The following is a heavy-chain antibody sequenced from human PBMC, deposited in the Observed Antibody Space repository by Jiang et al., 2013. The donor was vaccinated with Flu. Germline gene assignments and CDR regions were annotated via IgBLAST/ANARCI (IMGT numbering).Heavy chain of an antibody. J-gene: IGHJ4*02. CDR1: GYSFTTYW. Sequence: GAEVKKPGESVKISCEGSGYSFTTYWIGWVRQMPGKGLEWMGIIYPADSDTKYSPSFQGQVTIPADKSINTAYLQWSSLKASDTAVYYCARHSNSDFWSGYPDYWGQGTLVTVSS. D-gene: IGHD3-3*01. V-gene: IGHV5-51*03. CDR2: IYPADSDT. CDR3: ARHSNSDFWSGYPDY.